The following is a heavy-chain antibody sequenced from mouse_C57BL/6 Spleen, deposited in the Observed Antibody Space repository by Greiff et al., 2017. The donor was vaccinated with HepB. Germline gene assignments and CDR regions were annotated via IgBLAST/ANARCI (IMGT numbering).Heavy chain of an antibody. D-gene: IGHD6-2*01. CDR2: INPSTGGT. CDR1: GYSFTGYY. V-gene: IGHV1-42*01. J-gene: IGHJ2*01. Sequence: VQLQQSGPELVKPGASVKISCKASGYSFTGYYMNWVKQSPEKSLEWIGEINPSTGGTTYNQKFKAKATLTVDKSSSTAYMQLKSLTSEDSAVYYCASCYLRSLPFGCWGQGITLSVSS. CDR3: ASCYLRSLPFGC.